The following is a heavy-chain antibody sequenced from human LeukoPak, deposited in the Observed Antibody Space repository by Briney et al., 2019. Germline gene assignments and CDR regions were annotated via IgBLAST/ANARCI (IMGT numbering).Heavy chain of an antibody. J-gene: IGHJ1*01. CDR2: IYYSGTT. CDR1: GGSISSYY. CDR3: AREDYCSGGSCYSGYYQH. D-gene: IGHD2-15*01. V-gene: IGHV4-59*01. Sequence: SETLSLACTVSGGSISSYYWSWIRQPPGKGLEWIGYIYYSGTTNYNPSLKSRVTISVDTSKNQFSLRLSSVTAADTAVYYCAREDYCSGGSCYSGYYQHWGQGTLVTVSS.